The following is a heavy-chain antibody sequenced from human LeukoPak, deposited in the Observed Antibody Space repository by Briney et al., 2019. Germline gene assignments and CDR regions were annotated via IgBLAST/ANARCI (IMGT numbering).Heavy chain of an antibody. J-gene: IGHJ4*02. CDR1: GFTVSSNY. D-gene: IGHD1-26*01. V-gene: IGHV3-53*01. Sequence: PGGSLRLSCAASGFTVSSNYMNWVRQAPGKGLEWVSVIYSGGSTYYADSVKGRFIISRDNSKNTLYLQMNSLRAEDTALYYCARGRYSGSYLLDYWGQGTLVTVSS. CDR3: ARGRYSGSYLLDY. CDR2: IYSGGST.